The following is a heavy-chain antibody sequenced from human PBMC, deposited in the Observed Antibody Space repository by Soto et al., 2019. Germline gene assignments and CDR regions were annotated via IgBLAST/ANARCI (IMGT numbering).Heavy chain of an antibody. V-gene: IGHV3-74*01. J-gene: IGHJ4*02. CDR3: VCFECGRTAVVTAMEANGY. CDR2: VNSDESTT. Sequence: VQLVASGGGLVQPGGSLRLSCAASGFTFSSYWMHWVRQGPGKGLVWVSRVNSDESTTSYADSVKGRFTISRDNAKNTLYLQMCSLRVEDTALYYCVCFECGRTAVVTAMEANGYWGQGTLVTVSS. CDR1: GFTFSSYW. D-gene: IGHD2-21*02.